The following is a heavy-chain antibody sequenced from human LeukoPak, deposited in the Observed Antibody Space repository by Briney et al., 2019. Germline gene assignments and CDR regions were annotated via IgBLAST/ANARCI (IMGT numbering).Heavy chain of an antibody. D-gene: IGHD3-10*01. CDR2: IYSGGST. CDR1: GFTFSSYW. J-gene: IGHJ4*02. V-gene: IGHV3-66*01. CDR3: ARGVRGATY. Sequence: GGSLRLSCAASGFTFSSYWMTWVRQAPGKGLEWVSVIYSGGSTYYADSVKGRFTISRDNSKNTLYLQMNSLRAEDTAVYYCARGVRGATYWGQGTLVTVSS.